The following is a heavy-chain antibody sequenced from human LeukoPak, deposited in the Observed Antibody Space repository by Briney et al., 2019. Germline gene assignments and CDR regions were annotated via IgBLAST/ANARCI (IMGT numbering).Heavy chain of an antibody. V-gene: IGHV5-51*01. CDR2: IYPGDSDT. J-gene: IGHJ3*02. CDR1: GYSFTSYW. D-gene: IGHD3-3*01. Sequence: GESLKISCKGSGYSFTSYWIGWVRQMPGKGLEWMGIIYPGDSDTRYSPSFQGQVTISADKSISTAYLQWSSLKASDTAMYYCARLPHLRNDFWSGYYTDSRWAFDIWGQGTMVTVSS. CDR3: ARLPHLRNDFWSGYYTDSRWAFDI.